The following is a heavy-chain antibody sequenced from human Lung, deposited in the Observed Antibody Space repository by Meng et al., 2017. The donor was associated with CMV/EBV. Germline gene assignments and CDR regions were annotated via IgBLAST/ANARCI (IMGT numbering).Heavy chain of an antibody. CDR3: VRTLSGSENF. CDR1: GFTTNSHW. V-gene: IGHV3-7*03. J-gene: IGHJ4*02. Sequence: GEXXKISCAASGFTTNSHWMNWVRQAPGKGLEWVANINPDGSEKCYVDSVKGRFTISRDSAKNSVFLQMNSLRDDDTAVYYCVRTLSGSENFWGQGTLVTVSS. D-gene: IGHD1-26*01. CDR2: INPDGSEK.